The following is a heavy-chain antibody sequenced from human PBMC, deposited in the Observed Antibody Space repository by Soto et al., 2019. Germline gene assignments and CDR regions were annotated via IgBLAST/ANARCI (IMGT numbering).Heavy chain of an antibody. J-gene: IGHJ4*02. D-gene: IGHD3-22*01. CDR3: ARVGEYYYDSSGYDFDY. V-gene: IGHV3-74*01. Sequence: GGSLRLSCAASGFTFSSYWMHWVRQAPGKGLVWVSRINSDGSSTSYADSVKGRFTISRDNAKNTLYLQMNSLRAEDTAVYYCARVGEYYYDSSGYDFDYWGQGTLVTVSS. CDR1: GFTFSSYW. CDR2: INSDGSST.